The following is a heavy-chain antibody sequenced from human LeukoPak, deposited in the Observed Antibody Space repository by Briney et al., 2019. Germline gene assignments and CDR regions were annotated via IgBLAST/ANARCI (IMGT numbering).Heavy chain of an antibody. CDR2: IYYSGST. J-gene: IGHJ3*02. Sequence: SETLSLTCTVSGGSISSRTYYWSWIRQHPGKGLEWIGYIYYSGSTYYIPSLKSRLSISVDTSKNHFSLKLSSVTAADTAVYFCARDRRGLDFYDAFDIWGQGTMVTVSS. CDR1: GGSISSRTYY. CDR3: ARDRRGLDFYDAFDI. D-gene: IGHD2/OR15-2a*01. V-gene: IGHV4-31*03.